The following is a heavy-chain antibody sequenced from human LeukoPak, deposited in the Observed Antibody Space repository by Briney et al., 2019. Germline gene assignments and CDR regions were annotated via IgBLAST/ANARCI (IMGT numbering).Heavy chain of an antibody. D-gene: IGHD3-3*01. CDR2: IKQDGSEK. V-gene: IGHV3-7*01. CDR1: GFTFSSYW. J-gene: IGHJ5*02. Sequence: GGSLRLSCAASGFTFSSYWMSWVRQAPGKGLEWVANIKQDGSEKYYVDSVKGRFTISRGNAKNSLYLQMNSLRAEDTAVYYCARDRAIFGANWFDPWGQGTLATVSS. CDR3: ARDRAIFGANWFDP.